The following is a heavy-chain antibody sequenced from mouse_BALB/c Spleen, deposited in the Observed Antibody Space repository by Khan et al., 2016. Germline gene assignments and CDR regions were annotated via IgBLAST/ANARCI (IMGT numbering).Heavy chain of an antibody. CDR3: AREGTTLGDY. D-gene: IGHD1-1*01. J-gene: IGHJ2*01. CDR1: GYTFTNYG. V-gene: IGHV9-3-1*01. Sequence: QIQLVQSGPELKKPGETVKISCKASGYTFTNYGMNWVKQAPGKGLKWMGWINTYTGEPTYADDFKGRFAFSLETSASTAYLQINNLKNEDTATYFCAREGTTLGDYWGQGTTLTVSS. CDR2: INTYTGEP.